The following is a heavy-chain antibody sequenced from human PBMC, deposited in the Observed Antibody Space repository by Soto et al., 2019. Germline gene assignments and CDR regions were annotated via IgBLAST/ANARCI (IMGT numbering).Heavy chain of an antibody. V-gene: IGHV1-2*02. CDR1: GYTFTGYY. D-gene: IGHD3-16*02. CDR3: ARMATLGSLNWFDP. CDR2: INPNSGGT. Sequence: ASVKACCKASGYTFTGYYMHWVRQAPGQGLEWMGWINPNSGGTNYAQKFQGRVTMTRDTSISTAYMELSSLRSDDTATYYCARMATLGSLNWFDPWGQGTLVTVSS. J-gene: IGHJ5*02.